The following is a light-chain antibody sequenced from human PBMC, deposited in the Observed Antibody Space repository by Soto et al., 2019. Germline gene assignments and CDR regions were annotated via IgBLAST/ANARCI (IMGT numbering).Light chain of an antibody. J-gene: IGKJ5*01. V-gene: IGKV3-11*01. CDR2: RAS. CDR1: QSVSSNY. CDR3: QQRSDSIT. Sequence: EIVLTQSPATLSLSPGERATLSCRASQSVSSNYLAWYQQKPGQTPKVLIYRASTRATGIPARFSGRGSGADFTLTISSLEPEDFAVYYCQQRSDSITFGQGTRWRL.